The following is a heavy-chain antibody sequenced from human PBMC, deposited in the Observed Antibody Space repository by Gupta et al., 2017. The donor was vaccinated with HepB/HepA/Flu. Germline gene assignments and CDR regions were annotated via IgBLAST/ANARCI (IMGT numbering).Heavy chain of an antibody. CDR2: IYYSGST. V-gene: IGHV4-59*08. D-gene: IGHD2-21*02. CDR1: GGSISSYY. J-gene: IGHJ4*02. CDR3: ARRGDWDIDY. Sequence: QVQLQESGPGLVKPSETLSLTCTVPGGSISSYYWSWIRQPPGKGLEWIGYIYYSGSTNYNPSLKSRVTISVDTSKNQFSLKLSSVTAADTAVYYCARRGDWDIDYWGQGTLVTVSS.